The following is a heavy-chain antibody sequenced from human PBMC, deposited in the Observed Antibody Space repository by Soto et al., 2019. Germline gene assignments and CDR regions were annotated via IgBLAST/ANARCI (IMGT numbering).Heavy chain of an antibody. Sequence: GGSLRLSCAASGFTFSSYGMHWVRQAPGKGLEWVAVISYDGSNKYYADSVKGRFTISRDNSKNTLYLQMNSLRAEDTAVYYCAKDQRVVSSSYSSSWYGMDVWGQGTTVTVSS. CDR3: AKDQRVVSSSYSSSWYGMDV. J-gene: IGHJ6*02. CDR2: ISYDGSNK. V-gene: IGHV3-30*18. CDR1: GFTFSSYG. D-gene: IGHD6-13*01.